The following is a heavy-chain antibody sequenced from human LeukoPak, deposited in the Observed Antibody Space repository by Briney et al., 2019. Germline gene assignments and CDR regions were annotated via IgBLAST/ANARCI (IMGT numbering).Heavy chain of an antibody. CDR1: GYTFTSYA. J-gene: IGHJ5*02. CDR2: ISAYNGNT. V-gene: IGHV1-18*01. CDR3: AREGYCSGGICYSTMNWFDP. D-gene: IGHD2-15*01. Sequence: ASVKVSCKASGYTFTSYAISWVRQAPGQGLEWMGWISAYNGNTNYAQKVQGRVTLTTDTSTSTAYMELRSLRSDDTAVYYCAREGYCSGGICYSTMNWFDPRGQGTLVTVSS.